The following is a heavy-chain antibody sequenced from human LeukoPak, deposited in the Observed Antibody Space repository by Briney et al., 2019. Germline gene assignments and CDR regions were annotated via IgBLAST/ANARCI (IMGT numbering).Heavy chain of an antibody. CDR1: GFTFSSYG. Sequence: GGSLRLSCAASGFTFSSYGMHWVRQAPGKGLEWVAVISYDGSNKYYADSVKGRFTISRDNSKNTLYLQMNSLRAEDTAAYYCAKQNRGYSGYDPYFDYWGQGTLVTVSS. D-gene: IGHD5-12*01. V-gene: IGHV3-30*18. CDR3: AKQNRGYSGYDPYFDY. J-gene: IGHJ4*02. CDR2: ISYDGSNK.